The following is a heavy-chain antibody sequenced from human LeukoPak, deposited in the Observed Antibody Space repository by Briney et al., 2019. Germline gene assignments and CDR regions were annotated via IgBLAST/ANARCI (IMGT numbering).Heavy chain of an antibody. D-gene: IGHD3-9*01. CDR2: ISSSRNSI. CDR3: ASNNYDILTSYHIRPFDY. J-gene: IGHJ4*02. Sequence: GGSLRLSCTASGFTFSDYYMNWIRQAPGKGLEWVSYISSSRNSIYYADSVKGRFTISRDNAKKSLYLQMNSLRAEDTAVYYCASNNYDILTSYHIRPFDYWGQGTLVTVSS. V-gene: IGHV3-11*04. CDR1: GFTFSDYY.